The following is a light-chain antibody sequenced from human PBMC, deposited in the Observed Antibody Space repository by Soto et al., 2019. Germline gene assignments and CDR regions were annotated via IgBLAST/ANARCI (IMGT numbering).Light chain of an antibody. V-gene: IGKV3-15*01. CDR1: QSVSSN. CDR3: QQYNNWPLYT. CDR2: AAS. Sequence: EIVMTQSPATLSVSPGERATLSCRASQSVSSNLAWYQQKPGQAPRLLIYAASTRPTGIPARFSGSGSGTEFTLTISSLQSEDFAVYYCQQYNNWPLYTFGQGTKLEIK. J-gene: IGKJ2*01.